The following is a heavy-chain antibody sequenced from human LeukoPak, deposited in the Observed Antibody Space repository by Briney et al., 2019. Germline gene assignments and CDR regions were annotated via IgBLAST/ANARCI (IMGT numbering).Heavy chain of an antibody. CDR2: ISSSSSTI. Sequence: GGSLRLSCAASGFTFSSYSMNWVRQAPGKGLEWVSYISSSSSTIYYADSVKGRFTISRDNAKNSLYLQMNSLRAEDTAVYCCARGRGLHLAKYYYYGMDVWGQGTTVTVSS. V-gene: IGHV3-48*01. J-gene: IGHJ6*02. CDR1: GFTFSSYS. D-gene: IGHD4-17*01. CDR3: ARGRGLHLAKYYYYGMDV.